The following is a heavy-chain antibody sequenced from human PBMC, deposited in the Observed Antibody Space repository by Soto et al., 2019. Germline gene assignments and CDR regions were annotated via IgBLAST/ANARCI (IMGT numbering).Heavy chain of an antibody. CDR3: ARTSADDINYVYYCHGMDV. CDR1: GGSISSGGYY. CDR2: INYSVNT. V-gene: IGHV4-31*03. D-gene: IGHD4-4*01. J-gene: IGHJ6*02. Sequence: QVQLQEAGPGLVKPSQTLSLTCTVSGGSISSGGYYWSWIRQQPGKGLEWVGYINYSVNTYYNPSLKSRSSVSLDTSKNQFPLKLRSVTAADTAVYYCARTSADDINYVYYCHGMDVWCQGTTVTVSS.